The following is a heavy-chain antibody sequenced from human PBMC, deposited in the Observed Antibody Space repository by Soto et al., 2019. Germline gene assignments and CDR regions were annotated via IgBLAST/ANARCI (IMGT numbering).Heavy chain of an antibody. V-gene: IGHV3-53*01. CDR1: GFNVNSDY. Sequence: EVQLVESGGGLIHPGGSLRLSCAASGFNVNSDYMNWVRQTPGKGLEWVASIYSGETTYYADSVRGRLTLSRDKSKNTLYIQLSSLRVEDTDVYYCTRDGRGLGRLSLFEYWGQGVLVTVSS. CDR2: IYSGETT. J-gene: IGHJ4*02. D-gene: IGHD2-21*02. CDR3: TRDGRGLGRLSLFEY.